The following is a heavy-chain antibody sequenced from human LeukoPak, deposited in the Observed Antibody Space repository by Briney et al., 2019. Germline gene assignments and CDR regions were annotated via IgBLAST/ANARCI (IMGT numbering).Heavy chain of an antibody. CDR3: ARIEWLLQPLFDY. CDR1: GGSLSDYY. J-gene: IGHJ4*02. Sequence: SETLSLTCAVYGGSLSDYYWSWIRQSPGKGLEWIGEISHRGRTYYNLSLKSRVTISIDTSKNQFSLKLSSVTAADTAVYYCARIEWLLQPLFDYWGQGTLVTVSS. CDR2: ISHRGRT. D-gene: IGHD3-9*01. V-gene: IGHV4-34*01.